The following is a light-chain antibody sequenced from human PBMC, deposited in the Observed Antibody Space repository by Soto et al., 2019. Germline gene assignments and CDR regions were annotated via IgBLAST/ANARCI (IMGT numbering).Light chain of an antibody. V-gene: IGKV3-11*01. CDR2: DAS. CDR1: QSVSSY. Sequence: EIVLTQSPATLSLSPGERATLSCGASQSVSSYLAWYQQKPGQAPRLLIYDASNRATGIPARFSGSGSGTDFTLTISSLEPEDFAVYYCQQRSNLVTFGGGTKVDIK. CDR3: QQRSNLVT. J-gene: IGKJ4*01.